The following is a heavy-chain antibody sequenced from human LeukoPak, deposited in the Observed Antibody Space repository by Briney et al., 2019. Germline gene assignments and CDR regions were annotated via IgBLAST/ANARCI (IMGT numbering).Heavy chain of an antibody. D-gene: IGHD3-3*01. CDR3: ARGGRITIFGVVPKRTYYFDY. V-gene: IGHV1-18*01. CDR2: ISAYNGNT. J-gene: IGHJ4*02. Sequence: ASVKVSCKASGYTCTSYGISWVRQAPGQGLEWRGWISAYNGNTNYAQKLQGRVTMTTDTSTSTAYMELRSLISDDTAVYYCARGGRITIFGVVPKRTYYFDYWGQGTLVTVSS. CDR1: GYTCTSYG.